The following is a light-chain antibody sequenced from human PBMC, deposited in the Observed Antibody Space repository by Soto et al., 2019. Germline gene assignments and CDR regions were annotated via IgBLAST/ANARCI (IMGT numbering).Light chain of an antibody. CDR3: QQSYSPPRT. CDR1: QSVRTH. Sequence: DIPMTQSPSSLSASIGDRVTITCRASQSVRTHLNWYHQKPGKAPEILIYAASSLQAGVPSRFSGSGSGTDFTLTISRLHPEDFGDYYCQQSYSPPRTFGQGTNLEIK. CDR2: AAS. V-gene: IGKV1-39*01. J-gene: IGKJ2*01.